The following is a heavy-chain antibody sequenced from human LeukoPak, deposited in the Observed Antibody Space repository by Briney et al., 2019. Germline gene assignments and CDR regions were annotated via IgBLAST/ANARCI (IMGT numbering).Heavy chain of an antibody. CDR3: ARGGRIVVATSHGPFDI. V-gene: IGHV1-18*01. Sequence: ASVKVSCKASGYTFTSYGISWVRQAPGQGLEWMGWISAYNGNTNYAQKLQGRVTMTTDTSTSTAYMELRSLRSDDTAVYYCARGGRIVVATSHGPFDIWGQGTMVTVSS. CDR2: ISAYNGNT. D-gene: IGHD3-22*01. J-gene: IGHJ3*02. CDR1: GYTFTSYG.